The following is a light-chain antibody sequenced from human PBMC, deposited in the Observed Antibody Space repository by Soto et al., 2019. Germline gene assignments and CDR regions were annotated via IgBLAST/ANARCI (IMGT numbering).Light chain of an antibody. CDR1: QSIDNY. CDR2: AAS. J-gene: IGKJ1*01. V-gene: IGKV1-39*01. CDR3: QQTYISPET. Sequence: DIQMTQSPSSLSASVGDRVTITCRASQSIDNYLNWFQQKPGNPPKLLIYAASILQSGVPSRFSGRGSGTDFTLTISSLQPEDFATYYCQQTYISPETFGQGTKVEI.